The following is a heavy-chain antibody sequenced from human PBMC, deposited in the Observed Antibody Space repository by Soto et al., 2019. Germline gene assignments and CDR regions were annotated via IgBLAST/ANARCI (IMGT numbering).Heavy chain of an antibody. CDR1: GGSISSGGYY. J-gene: IGHJ5*02. D-gene: IGHD3-16*01. V-gene: IGHV4-31*01. CDR3: ARSSTRGYNWVDP. CDR2: IYYSRST. Sequence: QVQLQESGPGLVKPSQTLSLTCTVSGGSISSGGYYWSWIRQHPGKGLEWIGYIYYSRSTYYDPSRRSIVTVSVDTSKDQFSLKLSSVTAAVTAVYYCARSSTRGYNWVDPWGQGTLVTVSS.